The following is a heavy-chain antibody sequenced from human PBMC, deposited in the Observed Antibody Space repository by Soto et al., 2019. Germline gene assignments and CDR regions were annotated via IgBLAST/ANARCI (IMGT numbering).Heavy chain of an antibody. CDR1: GFTFSSYG. CDR3: AKANYRGYYYYGMDV. Sequence: PGGSLRLSCAASGFTFSSYGMHWVSQAPGKGLEWVAVISYDGSNKYYADSVKGRFTISRDNSKNTLYLQMNSLRAEDTAVYYYAKANYRGYYYYGMDVWGQGTTVTVSS. J-gene: IGHJ6*02. CDR2: ISYDGSNK. V-gene: IGHV3-30*18. D-gene: IGHD4-4*01.